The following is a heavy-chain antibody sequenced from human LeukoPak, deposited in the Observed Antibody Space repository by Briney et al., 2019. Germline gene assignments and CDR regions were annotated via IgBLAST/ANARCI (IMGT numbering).Heavy chain of an antibody. Sequence: PGGSLRLSCAASGFTFRSYAMSWVRQDPGKWLEWVLSTSNSGGGTYYADSVKGRFTISRDNSKNTLYVQMNSLRVEDTAIYYCAKGGGANAFDYWGRGTLVTVSS. V-gene: IGHV3-23*01. CDR2: TSNSGGGT. J-gene: IGHJ4*02. CDR3: AKGGGANAFDY. CDR1: GFTFRSYA. D-gene: IGHD1-26*01.